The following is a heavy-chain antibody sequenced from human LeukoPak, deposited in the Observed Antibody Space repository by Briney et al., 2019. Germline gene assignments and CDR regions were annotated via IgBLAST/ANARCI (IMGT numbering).Heavy chain of an antibody. J-gene: IGHJ4*02. CDR1: GYTFTGYY. CDR3: ARDLLGYIAAGY. V-gene: IGHV1-2*02. Sequence: GASVKVSCKASGYTFTGYYMHWVRQAPGQGLEWMGRINPNSGGTNYAQKFQGRVTMTRDTSISTAYMELSRLRSDDTAVYYCARDLLGYIAAGYWGQGTLVTVSS. D-gene: IGHD6-6*01. CDR2: INPNSGGT.